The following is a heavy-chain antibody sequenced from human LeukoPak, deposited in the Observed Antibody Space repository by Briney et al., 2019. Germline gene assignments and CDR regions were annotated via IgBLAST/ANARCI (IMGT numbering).Heavy chain of an antibody. Sequence: GGSLRLSCAASGFTFDDYGMSWVRQAPGKGLEWVSGINWNGGSTGYADSVKGRFTISRDNAKNSLYLQMNSLRAEDTALYYCARDSRLYYDSTGPDYWGQGTLVTVSS. CDR1: GFTFDDYG. CDR2: INWNGGST. D-gene: IGHD3-22*01. J-gene: IGHJ4*02. V-gene: IGHV3-20*04. CDR3: ARDSRLYYDSTGPDY.